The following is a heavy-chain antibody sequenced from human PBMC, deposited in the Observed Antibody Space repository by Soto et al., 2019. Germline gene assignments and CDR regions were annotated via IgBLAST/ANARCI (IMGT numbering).Heavy chain of an antibody. CDR1: GFTLSSYA. CDR2: ITGGGGAT. D-gene: IGHD6-19*01. CDR3: AKAGSGATVYNFYYGMDV. Sequence: GGSLRLSCAASGFTLSSYAMSWVRQAPGKGLEWVSSITGGGGATYLADSVKGRFTISRDNSKNTLYLQMNSLRADDTAVYYCAKAGSGATVYNFYYGMDVWGQGTTVTVSS. V-gene: IGHV3-23*01. J-gene: IGHJ6*02.